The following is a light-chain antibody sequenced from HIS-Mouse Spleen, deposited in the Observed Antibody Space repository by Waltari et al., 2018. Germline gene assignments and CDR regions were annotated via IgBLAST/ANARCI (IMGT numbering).Light chain of an antibody. J-gene: IGLJ2*01. CDR3: CSYAGSSTFEV. CDR2: EGS. Sequence: QSALTQPASVSGSPGQSITIPCPGTSRDCGSYNLVPGYQQHPGKAPKLMIYEGSKRPSGVSNRFSGSKSGNTASLTISGLQAEDEADYYCCSYAGSSTFEVFGGGTKLTVL. CDR1: SRDCGSYNL. V-gene: IGLV2-23*03.